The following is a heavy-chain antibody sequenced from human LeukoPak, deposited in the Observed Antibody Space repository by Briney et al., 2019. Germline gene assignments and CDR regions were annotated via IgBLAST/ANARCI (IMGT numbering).Heavy chain of an antibody. J-gene: IGHJ4*02. CDR1: GGSISSSSYY. V-gene: IGHV4-39*01. CDR2: IYYSGST. Sequence: SETLSLTCTVSGGSISSSSYYWGWIRLPPGKGLEWIGSIYYSGSTYYNPSLKSRITISVDTSKNQFSLKLSSVTAADTAVYYCARFDFGYSGYAGVSYWGQGTLVTVSS. CDR3: ARFDFGYSGYAGVSY. D-gene: IGHD5-12*01.